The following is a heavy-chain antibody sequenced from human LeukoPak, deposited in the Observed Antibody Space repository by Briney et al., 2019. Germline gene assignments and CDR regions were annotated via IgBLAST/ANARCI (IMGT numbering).Heavy chain of an antibody. Sequence: SETLSLTCTVSGGSISSGGYCWSWIRQHPGKGLEWIGYIYYSGSTYYNPSLKSRVTISVDTSKNQFSLKLSSVTAADTAVYYCATMVRGVNPSPDAFDIWGQGTMVTVSS. CDR3: ATMVRGVNPSPDAFDI. CDR2: IYYSGST. J-gene: IGHJ3*02. V-gene: IGHV4-31*03. CDR1: GGSISSGGYC. D-gene: IGHD3-10*01.